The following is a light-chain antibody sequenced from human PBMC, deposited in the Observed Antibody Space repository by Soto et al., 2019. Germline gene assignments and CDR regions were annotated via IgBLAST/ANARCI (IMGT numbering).Light chain of an antibody. CDR2: SAS. CDR3: QQYNSYSGM. V-gene: IGKV1D-16*01. Sequence: DIQMTQSPSSLSASIGDIVTITFRASQGINTWLALYQQKSEKAPQSLIYSASTLEGGVPSRFSGNGSGTEFTLTISGLQPDDFASYYCQQYNSYSGMFGQGTKVDIK. CDR1: QGINTW. J-gene: IGKJ1*01.